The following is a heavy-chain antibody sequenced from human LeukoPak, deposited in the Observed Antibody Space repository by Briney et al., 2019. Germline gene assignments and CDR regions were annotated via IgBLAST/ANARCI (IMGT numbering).Heavy chain of an antibody. J-gene: IGHJ3*02. CDR3: ARPGASYYDFWSGYLRAFDI. CDR1: GYTFTNYG. V-gene: IGHV1-18*01. CDR2: SSAYNGNT. Sequence: ASVKVSCKASGYTFTNYGISWVRQAPGQGLEWMGWSSAYNGNTNYAQRLQGRVTMTADTSTTTAYMELRSLRSDDTAVYYCARPGASYYDFWSGYLRAFDIWGQGTMVTVSS. D-gene: IGHD3-3*01.